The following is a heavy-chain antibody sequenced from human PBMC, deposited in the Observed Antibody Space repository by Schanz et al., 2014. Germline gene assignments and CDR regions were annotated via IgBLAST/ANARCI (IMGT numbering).Heavy chain of an antibody. J-gene: IGHJ4*02. CDR3: ARDKGGYYPFDY. CDR1: GFTFGNFF. D-gene: IGHD3-3*01. CDR2: IKQDGIEN. Sequence: EVQLVESGGGLVQPGGSLRLSCAASGFTFGNFFMSWVRQAPGKGLEWVANIKQDGIENYYVGSVKGRFTISRDNAKNSLYLQMNSLTADDTAVYYCARDKGGYYPFDYWGRGTLVTVSS. V-gene: IGHV3-7*01.